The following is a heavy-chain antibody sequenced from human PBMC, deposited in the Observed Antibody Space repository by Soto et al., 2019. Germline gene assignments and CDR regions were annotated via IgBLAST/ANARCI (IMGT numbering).Heavy chain of an antibody. V-gene: IGHV1-69*12. D-gene: IGHD2-2*01. CDR2: IIPIFGTA. CDR3: ARSIVLVPAAISWFDP. Sequence: QVQLVQSGAEVKKPGSSVKVSCKASGGTFSSYAISWVRQAPGQGLEWMGGIIPIFGTANYAQKFQGRVTITADESMSTAYMELSSLRSEDTAVYYCARSIVLVPAAISWFDPWGQGTLVTVSS. CDR1: GGTFSSYA. J-gene: IGHJ5*02.